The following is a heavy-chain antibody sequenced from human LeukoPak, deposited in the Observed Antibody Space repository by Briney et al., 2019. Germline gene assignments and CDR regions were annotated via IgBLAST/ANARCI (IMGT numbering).Heavy chain of an antibody. J-gene: IGHJ3*02. V-gene: IGHV4-59*01. CDR2: IYYSGST. D-gene: IGHD3-10*01. CDR3: ARSGSGINAFDI. Sequence: KTSETLSLTCTVSGGSISSYYWSWIRQPPGKGLEWIGYIYYSGSTNYNPSLKSRVTISVDTSKNQFSLKLSSVTAADTAVYYCARSGSGINAFDIWGQGTMVTVSS. CDR1: GGSISSYY.